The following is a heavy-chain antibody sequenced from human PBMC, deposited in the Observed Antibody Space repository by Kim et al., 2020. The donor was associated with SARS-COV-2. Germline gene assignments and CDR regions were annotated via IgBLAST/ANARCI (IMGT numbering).Heavy chain of an antibody. CDR3: ANTVGPGSGSYYNKINWFDP. D-gene: IGHD3-10*01. V-gene: IGHV3-21*01. CDR2: ISSSSSYI. CDR1: GFTFSSYS. J-gene: IGHJ5*02. Sequence: GGSLRLSCAASGFTFSSYSMNWVRQAPGKGLEWVSSISSSSSYIYYADSVKGRFTISRDNAKNSLYLQMNSLRAEDTAVYYCANTVGPGSGSYYNKINWFDPWGQGTLVTVSS.